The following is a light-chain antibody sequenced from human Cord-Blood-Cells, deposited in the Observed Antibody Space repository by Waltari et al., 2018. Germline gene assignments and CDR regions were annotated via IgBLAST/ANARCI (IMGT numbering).Light chain of an antibody. CDR2: CGS. V-gene: IGKV4-1*01. CDR3: QQYYSTPYT. J-gene: IGKJ2*01. CDR1: QSVLYSSNNKNY. Sequence: DIVMTQSPDSLAVSLGERATINCKSSQSVLYSSNNKNYLAGYQQKPGQPPKLLIYCGSTRESVVPDRFSGSGSGTYFTLTISSLQAEDVAVYYCQQYYSTPYTFGQGTKLEIK.